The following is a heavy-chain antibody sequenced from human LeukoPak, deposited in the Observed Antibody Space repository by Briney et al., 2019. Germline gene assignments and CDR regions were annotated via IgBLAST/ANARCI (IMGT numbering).Heavy chain of an antibody. CDR1: GYTFTSYG. V-gene: IGHV1-18*01. J-gene: IGHJ6*02. CDR2: ISAYNGNT. Sequence: ASVKVSCTASGYTFTSYGISWVRQAPGQGLEWMGWISAYNGNTNYAQKLLGRVTMTTDTSTSTAYMELRSLRSDDTAVYYCASGGGWDSGWAKGYYYGMDVWGQGTTVTVSS. D-gene: IGHD6-19*01. CDR3: ASGGGWDSGWAKGYYYGMDV.